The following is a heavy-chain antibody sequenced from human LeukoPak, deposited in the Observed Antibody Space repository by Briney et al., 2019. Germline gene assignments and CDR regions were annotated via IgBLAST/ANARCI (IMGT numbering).Heavy chain of an antibody. V-gene: IGHV3-20*04. CDR1: GFTFDDYG. CDR2: INWNGGST. J-gene: IGHJ6*03. CDR3: ARGRNYYYYMDV. Sequence: GGSLRLSCAASGFTFDDYGMSWVRQAPGKGLEWVSGINWNGGSTGYADSVKGRFTISRDNAKNSLYLQMNSLRAEDTAVYYCARGRNYYYYMDVWGKGTTVTVSS.